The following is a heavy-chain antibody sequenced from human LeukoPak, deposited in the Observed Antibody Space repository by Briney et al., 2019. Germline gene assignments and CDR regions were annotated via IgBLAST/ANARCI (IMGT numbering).Heavy chain of an antibody. CDR3: ARDKISGSYYDY. V-gene: IGHV3-21*01. CDR2: ISSSSSYI. CDR1: GFTFSSYS. Sequence: PGGSLRLSCAASGFTFSSYSMNWVRQAPGKGLEWVSSISSSSSYIYYADSVKGRFTISRDNAKNSLYLQMNSLRAEDTAVYYCARDKISGSYYDYWGQGTLVTVSS. J-gene: IGHJ4*02. D-gene: IGHD1-26*01.